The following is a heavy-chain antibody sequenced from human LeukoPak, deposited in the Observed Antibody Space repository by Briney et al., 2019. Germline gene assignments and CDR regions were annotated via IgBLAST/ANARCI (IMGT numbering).Heavy chain of an antibody. CDR3: ARKKYYYGSGSPMDV. J-gene: IGHJ6*02. D-gene: IGHD3-10*01. Sequence: SETLSLTCAVYGGSFSGYYWSWIRQPPGKGLEWIGEINHSGSTNYNPSLKSRVTISVDTSKNQFSLKLSSVTAADTAVYYCARKKYYYGSGSPMDVWGQGTTVTVSS. V-gene: IGHV4-34*01. CDR2: INHSGST. CDR1: GGSFSGYY.